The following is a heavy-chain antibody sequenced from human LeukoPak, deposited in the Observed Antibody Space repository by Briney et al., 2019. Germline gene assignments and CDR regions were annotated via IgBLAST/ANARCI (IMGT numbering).Heavy chain of an antibody. J-gene: IGHJ4*02. D-gene: IGHD5-12*01. CDR3: ARVYGYDLDY. CDR2: IYHSGGT. CDR1: GYSISSGYY. V-gene: IGHV4-38-2*02. Sequence: PSETLSLTCTVSGYSISSGYYWGWIRQPPGKGLEWIGSIYHSGGTYYNPSLKSRVTISVDTSKNQFSLKLSSVTAADTAVYYCARVYGYDLDYWGQGTLVTVSS.